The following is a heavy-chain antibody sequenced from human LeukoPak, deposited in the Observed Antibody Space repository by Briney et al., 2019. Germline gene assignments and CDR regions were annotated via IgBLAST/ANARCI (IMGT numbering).Heavy chain of an antibody. CDR1: GFTFTSSA. D-gene: IGHD6-19*01. CDR2: IVVGSGNT. V-gene: IGHV1-58*02. CDR3: ATFGGWYGGTFDY. Sequence: WASVKVSCKASGFTFTSSAMQWVRQARGQRLEWIGWIVVGSGNTNYAQKFQERVTITRDMSTSTAYMELSSLRSEDTAVYYCATFGGWYGGTFDYWGQGTLVTVSS. J-gene: IGHJ4*02.